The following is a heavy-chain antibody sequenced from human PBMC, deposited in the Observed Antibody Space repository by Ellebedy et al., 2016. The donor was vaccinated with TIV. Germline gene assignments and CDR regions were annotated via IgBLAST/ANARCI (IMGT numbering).Heavy chain of an antibody. J-gene: IGHJ4*02. Sequence: MPSETLSLTCTVSGGPIDSYYWTWIRQPPGKGLEWIGYIYYSGTTNYSPSPQSRVTISVDTSKRQFSLKLSSVTAADTAVYYCAGAVAGILHWGQGTLVTVSS. D-gene: IGHD6-19*01. V-gene: IGHV4-59*01. CDR3: AGAVAGILH. CDR1: GGPIDSYY. CDR2: IYYSGTT.